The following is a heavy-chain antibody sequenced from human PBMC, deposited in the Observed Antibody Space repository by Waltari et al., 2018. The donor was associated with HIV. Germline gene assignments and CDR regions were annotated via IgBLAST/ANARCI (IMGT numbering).Heavy chain of an antibody. Sequence: QVQLQQWGAGLLKPSETLSLTCAVYGGSFSGYYWSWLRQPPGKGLEWIGEINHSGSTNYNPSRKSRVTISVDTSKNQFSRKLSSGTAADTAGYYCATLGPVDTAMGPSPPQDYYFDYWGQGTLVTVSS. V-gene: IGHV4-34*01. J-gene: IGHJ4*02. D-gene: IGHD5-18*01. CDR1: GGSFSGYY. CDR3: ATLGPVDTAMGPSPPQDYYFDY. CDR2: INHSGST.